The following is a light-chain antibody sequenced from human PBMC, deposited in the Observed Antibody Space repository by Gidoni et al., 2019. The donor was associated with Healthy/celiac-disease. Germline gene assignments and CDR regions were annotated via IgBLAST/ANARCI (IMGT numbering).Light chain of an antibody. CDR3: QQLNSYPRGT. V-gene: IGKV1-9*01. CDR2: AAS. CDR1: QGISSY. Sequence: DIQLTQSPSFLSASVGDRVTITCRASQGISSYLAWYQQKPGKAPKLLIYAASTLQSGVQSRFSGSGSGTEFTLTISSLQPEDFATYYCQQLNSYPRGTFGGGTKVEIK. J-gene: IGKJ4*01.